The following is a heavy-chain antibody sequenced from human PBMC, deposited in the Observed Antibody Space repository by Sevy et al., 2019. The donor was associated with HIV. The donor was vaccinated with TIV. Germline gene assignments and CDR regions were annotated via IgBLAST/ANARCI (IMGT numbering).Heavy chain of an antibody. Sequence: ASVKVSCKASGYTFTSYGISWVRQAPGQGLEWMGWISAYNGNTNYAQKLQGRVTMTTDTSTSIAYMELRSLRSDDTAVYYCARVLDSSGFPTYCFDYWGQGTLVTVSS. V-gene: IGHV1-18*01. CDR3: ARVLDSSGFPTYCFDY. CDR1: GYTFTSYG. D-gene: IGHD3-22*01. J-gene: IGHJ4*02. CDR2: ISAYNGNT.